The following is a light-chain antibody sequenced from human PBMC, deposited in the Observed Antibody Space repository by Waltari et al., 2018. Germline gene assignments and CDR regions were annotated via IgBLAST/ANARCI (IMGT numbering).Light chain of an antibody. Sequence: QSPLTPPASVSGSPGQSITISRTGTTSDVGGYNYVSWYQQHPGKAPKLMIYDVTNRPSGVSNRFSGSKSGNTASLTISGLQADDEADYYCSSYTSSSTWVFGGGTKLTVL. V-gene: IGLV2-14*01. CDR2: DVT. CDR1: TSDVGGYNY. CDR3: SSYTSSSTWV. J-gene: IGLJ3*02.